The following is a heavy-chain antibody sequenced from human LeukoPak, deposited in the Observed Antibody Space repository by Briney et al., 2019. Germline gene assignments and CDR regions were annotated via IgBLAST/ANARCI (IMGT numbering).Heavy chain of an antibody. V-gene: IGHV1-69*05. CDR2: IIPIFGTA. Sequence: SVKVSCKASGYTFTSYDINWVRQATGQGLEWMGGIIPIFGTANYAQKFQGRVTITTDESTSTAYMELSSLRSEDTAVYYCAIALGYCSGGSCYPWFDPWGQGALVTVSS. CDR1: GYTFTSYD. D-gene: IGHD2-15*01. CDR3: AIALGYCSGGSCYPWFDP. J-gene: IGHJ5*02.